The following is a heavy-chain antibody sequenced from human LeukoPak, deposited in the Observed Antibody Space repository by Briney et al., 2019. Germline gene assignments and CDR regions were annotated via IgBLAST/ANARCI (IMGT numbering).Heavy chain of an antibody. CDR1: GGTFSSYA. CDR3: ARDGEDLGLEPREPSYYYGMDV. D-gene: IGHD1-1*01. CDR2: IIPILGIA. V-gene: IGHV1-69*04. Sequence: ASVKVPCKASGGTFSSYAISWVRQAPGQGLEWMGRIIPILGIANYAQKFQGRVTITADKSTSTAYMELSSLRSEDTAVYYCARDGEDLGLEPREPSYYYGMDVWGQGTTVTVSS. J-gene: IGHJ6*02.